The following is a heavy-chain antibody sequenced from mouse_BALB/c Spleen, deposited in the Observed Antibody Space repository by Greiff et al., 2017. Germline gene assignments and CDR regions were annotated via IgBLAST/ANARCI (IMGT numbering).Heavy chain of an antibody. D-gene: IGHD2-14*01. CDR2: ISSGSSTI. CDR3: ARSYRYDVEVDY. CDR1: GFTFSSFG. J-gene: IGHJ2*01. V-gene: IGHV5-17*02. Sequence: LVESGGGLVQPGGSRKLSCAASGFTFSSFGMHWVRQAPEKGLEWVAYISSGSSTIYYADTVKGRFTISRDNPKNTLFLQMTSLRSEDTAMYYCARSYRYDVEVDYWGQGTTLTVAS.